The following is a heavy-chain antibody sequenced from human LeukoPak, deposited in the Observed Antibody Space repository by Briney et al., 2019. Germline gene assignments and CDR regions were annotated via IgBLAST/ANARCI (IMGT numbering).Heavy chain of an antibody. CDR3: ARGGHRRYYDTSGSAFDP. CDR2: INPNSGGT. J-gene: IGHJ5*02. V-gene: IGHV1-2*02. Sequence: ASVKVSCKASGYSFTSHYMNWVRQAPGQGLEWMGWINPNSGGTNYAQKFQGRVTMTTDTSTSTAYMELRSLRSDDTAVYYCARGGHRRYYDTSGSAFDPWGQGTLVTVSS. CDR1: GYSFTSHY. D-gene: IGHD3-10*01.